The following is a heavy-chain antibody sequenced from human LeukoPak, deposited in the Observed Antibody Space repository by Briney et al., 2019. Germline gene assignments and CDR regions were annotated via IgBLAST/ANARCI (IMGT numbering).Heavy chain of an antibody. CDR3: ARALSTGNWFDP. J-gene: IGHJ5*02. CDR1: GFTFSSYS. Sequence: PGGSLRLSCAASGFTFSSYSMNWARQAPGKGLEWVSYISYSSSTIYYADSVKGRFTISRDNAKNTLYLQMNSLRAEDTAVYYCARALSTGNWFDPWGQGTLVTVSS. V-gene: IGHV3-48*04. CDR2: ISYSSSTI. D-gene: IGHD1-1*01.